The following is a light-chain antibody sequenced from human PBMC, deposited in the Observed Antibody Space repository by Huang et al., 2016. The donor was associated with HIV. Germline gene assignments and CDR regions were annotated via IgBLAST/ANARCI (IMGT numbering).Light chain of an antibody. CDR3: QQYNNWPPGL. V-gene: IGKV3-15*01. Sequence: EIVMTQSPATLSVSPGERATLSCRASQSVSSNLAWYQHKPGQAPRLLIYGASTRATGIPARCSGSGSGTEFTLTISSLQSEDFAVYYCQQYNNWPPGLFGQGTKVEIK. J-gene: IGKJ1*01. CDR2: GAS. CDR1: QSVSSN.